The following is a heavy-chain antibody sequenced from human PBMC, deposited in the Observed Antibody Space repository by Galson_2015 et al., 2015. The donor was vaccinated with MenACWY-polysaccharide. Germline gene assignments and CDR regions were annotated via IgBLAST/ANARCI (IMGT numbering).Heavy chain of an antibody. CDR2: IWYDGGKR. D-gene: IGHD2-15*01. V-gene: IGHV3-33*03. CDR1: DFTFSAHG. Sequence: SLRLSCAASDFTFSAHGMHWVRQAPGKGLEWVAAIWYDGGKRYYADAVEGRFAVSRDNSQSTLYLQMDSLGVEDTAMYYCAKVQGRRSRHYGMDVWGQGTTVIVSS. CDR3: AKVQGRRSRHYGMDV. J-gene: IGHJ6*02.